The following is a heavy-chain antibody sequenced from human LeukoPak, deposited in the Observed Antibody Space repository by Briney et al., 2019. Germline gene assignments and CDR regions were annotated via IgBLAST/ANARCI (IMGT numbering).Heavy chain of an antibody. D-gene: IGHD6-13*01. CDR3: ARDLGGAAAF. V-gene: IGHV3-53*01. J-gene: IGHJ4*02. Sequence: GGSLRLSCAASGFTFSSYAMSWVRQAPGKGLEWVSVIYSGGSTYYADSVKGRFTISRDNSKNTLYLQMNSLRAEDTAVDYCARDLGGAAAFWGQGTLVTVSS. CDR2: IYSGGST. CDR1: GFTFSSYA.